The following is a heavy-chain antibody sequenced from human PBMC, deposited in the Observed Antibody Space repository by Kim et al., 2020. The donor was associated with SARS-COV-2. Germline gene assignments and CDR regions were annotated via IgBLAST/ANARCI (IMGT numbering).Heavy chain of an antibody. D-gene: IGHD3-16*02. Sequence: GGSLRLSCAASGFTFDDYAMHWVRQAPGKGLEWVSGISWNSGSIGYADSVKGRFTISRDNAKNSLYLQMNSLRAEDTALYYCAKDFGGVIVMVDVWGQGTTVTVSS. CDR3: AKDFGGVIVMVDV. CDR2: ISWNSGSI. J-gene: IGHJ6*02. CDR1: GFTFDDYA. V-gene: IGHV3-9*01.